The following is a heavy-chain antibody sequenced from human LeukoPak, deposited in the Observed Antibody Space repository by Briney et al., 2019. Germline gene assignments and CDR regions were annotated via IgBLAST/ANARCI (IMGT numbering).Heavy chain of an antibody. CDR1: GFTFSTYN. V-gene: IGHV3-21*01. J-gene: IGHJ4*02. CDR2: ISSSRNDI. D-gene: IGHD3-3*02. CDR3: AIALPPSINTPWK. Sequence: GGSLRLSCAGSGFTFSTYNMNWVRQAPGKGLEWVSSISSSRNDIYYADSVRGRFTISRNNAKNSLFLQMNSLRAEDTAVYYCAIALPPSINTPWKWGQGTLVTVSS.